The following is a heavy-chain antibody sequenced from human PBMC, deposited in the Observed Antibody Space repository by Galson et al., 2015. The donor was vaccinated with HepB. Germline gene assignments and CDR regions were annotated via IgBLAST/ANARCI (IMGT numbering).Heavy chain of an antibody. Sequence: SLRLSCAASGFTFSSYAVHWVRQAPGKGLEWVAVIAHDGKTDYYADSVRSRFTISRDNSNNTLYLQLNSPRLEDTAVYYCARSITMVRINTPDYWGQGTLVIVSS. CDR2: IAHDGKTD. CDR1: GFTFSSYA. CDR3: ARSITMVRINTPDY. D-gene: IGHD3-10*01. J-gene: IGHJ4*02. V-gene: IGHV3-30*17.